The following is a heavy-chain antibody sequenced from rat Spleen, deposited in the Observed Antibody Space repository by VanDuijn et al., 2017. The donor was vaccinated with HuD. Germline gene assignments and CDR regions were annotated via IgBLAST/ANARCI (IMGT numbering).Heavy chain of an antibody. CDR3: ARSSRGYSSYIYLDY. V-gene: IGHV5-29*01. CDR1: GFTFSDYY. J-gene: IGHJ2*01. Sequence: EVQLVESDGGLVQPGRSLKLSCAASGFTFSDYYMAWVRQAPTKGLEWVATISYDGSSTYYRDSVKGRFTISRDNAKSTLYLQMDSLRSEDTATYYCARSSRGYSSYIYLDYWGQGVMVTVSS. CDR2: ISYDGSST. D-gene: IGHD1-2*01.